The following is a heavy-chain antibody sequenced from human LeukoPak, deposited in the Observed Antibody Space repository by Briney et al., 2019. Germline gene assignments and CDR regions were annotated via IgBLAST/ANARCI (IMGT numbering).Heavy chain of an antibody. CDR3: ASLKNYYDSSGYLVTDAFDI. CDR1: GYTFTVYY. V-gene: IGHV1-2*02. D-gene: IGHD3-22*01. CDR2: INPNSGGT. J-gene: IGHJ3*02. Sequence: GASVRVSCKASGYTFTVYYMHWVRQAPGQGLEWMGWINPNSGGTNHAQKFQGRVTMTRDTSISTAYMELRSLKSDDTAVYYCASLKNYYDSSGYLVTDAFDIWGQGTMVTVSS.